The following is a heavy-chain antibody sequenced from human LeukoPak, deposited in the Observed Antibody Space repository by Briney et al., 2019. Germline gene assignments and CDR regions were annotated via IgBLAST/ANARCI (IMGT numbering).Heavy chain of an antibody. V-gene: IGHV4-39*07. CDR1: GDSISDTRYY. Sequence: SETLSLTCTVSGDSISDTRYYWGWIRQPPGRGLEWIGTISYSGTTYYNPSLRSRVTISLDMSRNQISLKLTSMTAADTAVYYCARDRASGSYYYDPYNWFDPWGQGTLVTVSS. CDR3: ARDRASGSYYYDPYNWFDP. J-gene: IGHJ5*02. CDR2: ISYSGTT. D-gene: IGHD3-22*01.